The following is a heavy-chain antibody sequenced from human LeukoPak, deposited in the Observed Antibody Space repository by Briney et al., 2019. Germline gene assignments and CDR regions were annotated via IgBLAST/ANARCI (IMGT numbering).Heavy chain of an antibody. D-gene: IGHD6-13*01. J-gene: IGHJ3*02. CDR2: INPSGGST. CDR3: SRAGRIAAAGTHDSFDI. CDR1: GYTFTSYY. V-gene: IGHV1-46*01. Sequence: ASVKVSCKASGYTFTSYYMHWVRQAPGQGLEWKGIINPSGGSTSYAQKFQGRVTMTRDTSTSTVYMELSSLRSEDKAVYYCSRAGRIAAAGTHDSFDIWGQGTMVTVSS.